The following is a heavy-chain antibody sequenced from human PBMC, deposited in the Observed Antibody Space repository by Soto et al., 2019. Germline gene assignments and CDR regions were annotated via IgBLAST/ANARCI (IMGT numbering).Heavy chain of an antibody. V-gene: IGHV5-51*01. D-gene: IGHD5-12*01. CDR1: GNSFNNW. J-gene: IGHJ4*02. CDR2: IYPGDSDT. CDR3: ATIRGGYNTPDY. Sequence: GESLKISCKGLGNSFNNWIGWVRQMPGKGLEWVGIIYPGDSDTRYSPSFQGQVAISADKSISTAYLQWSSLKPSDSAMYYCATIRGGYNTPDYWGQGTLVTVSS.